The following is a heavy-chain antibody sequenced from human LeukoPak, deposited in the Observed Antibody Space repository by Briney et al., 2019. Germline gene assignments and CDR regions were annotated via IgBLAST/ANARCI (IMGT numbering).Heavy chain of an antibody. D-gene: IGHD6-13*01. V-gene: IGHV4-39*01. CDR1: GGSISSSSYY. Sequence: SETLSLTCSVSGGSISSSSYYWGWIRQPPGKGLEWIGSIYYSGSTYYTPPLKSRVTISVDTSKNQFSLKLNSVTAADTAVYYCASPVRQQFDPGRAYYFDYWGQGTLVTVSS. CDR2: IYYSGST. CDR3: ASPVRQQFDPGRAYYFDY. J-gene: IGHJ4*01.